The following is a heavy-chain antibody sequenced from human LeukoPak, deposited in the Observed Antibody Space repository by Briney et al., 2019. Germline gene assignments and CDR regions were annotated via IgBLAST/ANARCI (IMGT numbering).Heavy chain of an antibody. Sequence: GGSLRLSCAASGFTFSSYSMNWVRQAPGKGLEWVSSISSSSSYIYYADSVKGRFTISRDNSKNTLYLQMNSLRAEDTAVYYCAKGVATYYDILTGYYVTPGFDYWGQGTLVTVSS. V-gene: IGHV3-21*04. D-gene: IGHD3-9*01. CDR3: AKGVATYYDILTGYYVTPGFDY. J-gene: IGHJ4*02. CDR1: GFTFSSYS. CDR2: ISSSSSYI.